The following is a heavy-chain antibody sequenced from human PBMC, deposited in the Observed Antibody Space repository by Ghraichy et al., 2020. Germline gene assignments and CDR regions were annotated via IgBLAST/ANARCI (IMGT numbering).Heavy chain of an antibody. D-gene: IGHD3-22*01. CDR1: GFTFSSYW. CDR3: GRDRYYDSSGYYSRGGDY. Sequence: GGSLRLSCAASGFTFSSYWMNWVRQAPGKGPEWVANIKQDGSENYYVDSVKGRFTISRDNAKNSLYLQMDSLRVEDTAVYYCGRDRYYDSSGYYSRGGDYWGQGTLVTVSS. V-gene: IGHV3-7*01. J-gene: IGHJ4*02. CDR2: IKQDGSEN.